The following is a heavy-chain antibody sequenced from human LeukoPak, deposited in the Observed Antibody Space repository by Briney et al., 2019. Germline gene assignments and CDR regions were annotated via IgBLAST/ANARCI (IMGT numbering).Heavy chain of an antibody. J-gene: IGHJ6*02. V-gene: IGHV1-69*13. CDR2: IIPIFGTA. CDR1: GGTFSSYA. D-gene: IGHD3-3*01. CDR3: ARANYDFWSGYYYYYYGMDV. Sequence: SVKVSCKASGGTFSSYAISWVRLAPGQGLEWMGGIIPIFGTANYAQKFQGRVTITADESTSTAYMELSSLRSEDTAVYYCARANYDFWSGYYYYYYGMDVWGQGTTVTVSS.